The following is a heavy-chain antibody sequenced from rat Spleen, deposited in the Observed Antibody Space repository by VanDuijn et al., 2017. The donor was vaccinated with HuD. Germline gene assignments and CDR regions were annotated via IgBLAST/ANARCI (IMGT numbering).Heavy chain of an antibody. CDR1: GFNFNDYW. V-gene: IGHV4-2*01. Sequence: EVKLVASGGGLVQPGRSLKLSCAASGFNFNDYWMGWVRQAPGKGLEWIGEVNKDSRTIKYSPSLKDKFTISRDNAQNTLYLQMNKLGSEDTAVYYCVREELGVDYWGQGVMVTVSS. J-gene: IGHJ2*01. CDR2: VNKDSRTI. D-gene: IGHD4-3*01. CDR3: VREELGVDY.